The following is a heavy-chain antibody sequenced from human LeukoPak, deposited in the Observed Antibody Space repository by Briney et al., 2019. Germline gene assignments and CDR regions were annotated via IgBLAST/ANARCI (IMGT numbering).Heavy chain of an antibody. V-gene: IGHV3-9*01. Sequence: SLRLSCAASGFTFDDYAMHWVRQAPGKGLEWVSGISWNSGIIGYAYSVKGRFTISRDNANNSLYMQMNSLRAEDTALYYCAKENHYYGSGSYQSWGQGTLVTVCS. CDR3: AKENHYYGSGSYQS. CDR1: GFTFDDYA. CDR2: ISWNSGII. J-gene: IGHJ5*02. D-gene: IGHD3-10*01.